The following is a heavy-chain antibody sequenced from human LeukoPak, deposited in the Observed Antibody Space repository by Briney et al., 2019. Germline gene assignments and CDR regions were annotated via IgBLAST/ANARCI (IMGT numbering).Heavy chain of an antibody. V-gene: IGHV4-4*02. CDR3: ARVVGATTVIDY. D-gene: IGHD1-26*01. Sequence: SETLSLTCAVSGGSISSSNWWSWVRQPPGKGLEWIGEIYHSGSTNYNPSLKSRVTISVDTSKNQFSLKLNSVTAADTAVYYCARVVGATTVIDYWGQGTLVTVSS. CDR2: IYHSGST. J-gene: IGHJ4*02. CDR1: GGSISSSNW.